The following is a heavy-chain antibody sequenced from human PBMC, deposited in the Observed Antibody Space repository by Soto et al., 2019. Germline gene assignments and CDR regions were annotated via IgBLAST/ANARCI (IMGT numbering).Heavy chain of an antibody. CDR3: ARGYCSSTSCYTRNWFDT. Sequence: GESLKISCKGSGYSFTSYWIGWVRQMPGKGLEWMGIIYPGDSDTRYSPSFQGQVTISADKSISTAYLQWSSLKASDTAMYYCARGYCSSTSCYTRNWFDTWGQGTLVTVSS. CDR1: GYSFTSYW. V-gene: IGHV5-51*01. D-gene: IGHD2-2*02. J-gene: IGHJ5*02. CDR2: IYPGDSDT.